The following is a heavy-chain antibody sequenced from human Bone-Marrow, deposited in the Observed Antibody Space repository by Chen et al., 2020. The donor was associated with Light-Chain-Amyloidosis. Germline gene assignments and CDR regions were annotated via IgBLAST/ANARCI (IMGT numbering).Heavy chain of an antibody. V-gene: IGHV3-74*01. CDR3: ARDLTTVTV. CDR1: GFSIDTYW. D-gene: IGHD4-17*01. Sequence: EVQLVESGGGLVQPWGSLRLSCAASGFSIDTYWLHWVRQAPGKGLVWVSRISGDGSSRSYADSVKGRFTISRDNVKNILYLEMNSLRVEDTATYYCARDLTTVTVWGQGTTVTVSS. CDR2: ISGDGSSR. J-gene: IGHJ6*02.